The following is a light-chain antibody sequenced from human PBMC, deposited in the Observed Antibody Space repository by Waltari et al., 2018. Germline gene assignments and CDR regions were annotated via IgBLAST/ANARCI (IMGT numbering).Light chain of an antibody. CDR1: SSDVGGYNS. Sequence: QSALTQPASVSGSPGQSITISCTGTSSDVGGYNSVSWYQQHPGKAPKLMIYEVSNRPSGCATRVSGSKSGNTDALTISGLQAEDEADYYCSSYTSSSTPYVFGTGTKVTVL. CDR3: SSYTSSSTPYV. J-gene: IGLJ1*01. CDR2: EVS. V-gene: IGLV2-14*01.